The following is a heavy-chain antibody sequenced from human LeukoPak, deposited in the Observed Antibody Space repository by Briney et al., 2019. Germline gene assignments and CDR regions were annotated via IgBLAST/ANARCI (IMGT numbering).Heavy chain of an antibody. CDR1: GFTFSSYS. V-gene: IGHV3-21*01. Sequence: GGSLRLSCAASGFTFSSYSMNWVRQAPGKGLEGVSSISSSSSYIYYANSVKGRFTISRDNAKNSLYLQMNSLRAEDTAVYYCARALGDSSVNYYYMDVWGKGTTVTVS. CDR3: ARALGDSSVNYYYMDV. CDR2: ISSSSSYI. J-gene: IGHJ6*03. D-gene: IGHD3-22*01.